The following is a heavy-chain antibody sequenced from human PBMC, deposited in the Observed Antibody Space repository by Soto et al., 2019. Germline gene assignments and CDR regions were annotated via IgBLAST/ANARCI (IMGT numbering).Heavy chain of an antibody. V-gene: IGHV1-2*02. J-gene: IGHJ5*02. CDR3: ARLKGPDYRSAYWFDP. CDR1: GYTFTGYY. CDR2: INPNSGGT. D-gene: IGHD4-17*01. Sequence: ASVKVSCKASGYTFTGYYMHWVRQAPGQGLEWMGWINPNSGGTNYAQKFQGRVTMTRDTSISTAYLQWSSLKASDTAMYYCARLKGPDYRSAYWFDPWGQGTLVTVSS.